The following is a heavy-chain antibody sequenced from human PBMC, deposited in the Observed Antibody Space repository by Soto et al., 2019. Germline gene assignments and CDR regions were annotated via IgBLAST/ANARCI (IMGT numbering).Heavy chain of an antibody. D-gene: IGHD4-17*01. CDR1: GYSFTSYW. V-gene: IGHV5-51*01. J-gene: IGHJ3*02. CDR2: IYPGDSDT. Sequence: PGESLKISCKGSGYSFTSYWIGWVRQRPGKGLEWMGIIYPGDSDTRYSPSFQGQVTISADKSISTAYLQWSSLKASDTAMYYWARPRFVGRTVPIGAFAIWGQGTMVTV. CDR3: ARPRFVGRTVPIGAFAI.